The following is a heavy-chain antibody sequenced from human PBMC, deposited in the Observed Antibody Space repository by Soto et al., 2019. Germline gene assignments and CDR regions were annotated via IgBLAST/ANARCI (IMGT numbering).Heavy chain of an antibody. J-gene: IGHJ5*02. D-gene: IGHD6-13*01. CDR2: ISGSGGST. CDR3: AKDGSSSWAGT. Sequence: EVQLLESGGGLVQPGGSLXLSCAASGFTFXSYAMSWVXQAPGKGLEWVSAISGSGGSTYYADSVKGRFTISRDNSKNTLYLQMNSLRAEDTAVYYCAKDGSSSWAGTWGQGTLVTVSS. CDR1: GFTFXSYA. V-gene: IGHV3-23*01.